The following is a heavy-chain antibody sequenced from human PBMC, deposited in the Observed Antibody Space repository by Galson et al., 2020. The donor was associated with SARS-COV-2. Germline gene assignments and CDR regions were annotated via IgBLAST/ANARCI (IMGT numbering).Heavy chain of an antibody. Sequence: ASVKVSCKASGYTFTSYYMHWVRQAPGQGLEWMGIINPSGGSTSYAQKFQGRVTMTRDTSTSTVYMELSSLRSEDTAVYYCARDRAPSDYYDNHPFDYWGQGTLVTVSS. CDR1: GYTFTSYY. V-gene: IGHV1-46*01. CDR2: INPSGGST. CDR3: ARDRAPSDYYDNHPFDY. J-gene: IGHJ4*02. D-gene: IGHD3-22*01.